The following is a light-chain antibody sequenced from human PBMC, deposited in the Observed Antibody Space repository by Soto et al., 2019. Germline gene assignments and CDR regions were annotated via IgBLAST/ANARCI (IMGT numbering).Light chain of an antibody. J-gene: IGKJ3*01. Sequence: DIKMTQSPSSLSASIGDRVTMTCRASQSISTFLNWYRQRPGKAPELLIYSASILQTGVPARFSGSATGTDFTLIISSLHLEDVGTYFCQQSYSTPHFTFVPGTKVDLK. CDR3: QQSYSTPHFT. CDR1: QSISTF. CDR2: SAS. V-gene: IGKV1-39*01.